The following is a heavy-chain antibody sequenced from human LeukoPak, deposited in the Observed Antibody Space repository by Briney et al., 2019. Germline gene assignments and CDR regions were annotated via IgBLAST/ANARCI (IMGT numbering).Heavy chain of an antibody. J-gene: IGHJ3*02. CDR3: AKDPVEDKLELPLGI. D-gene: IGHD1-7*01. V-gene: IGHV3-23*01. Sequence: GGSLRLSCAASGFTFSSYAMSWVRQAPGMGLEWVSAISGSGGSTYYADSVKGRFTISRDNSKNTLYLQMNSLRAEDTAVYYCAKDPVEDKLELPLGIWGQGTMVTVSS. CDR1: GFTFSSYA. CDR2: ISGSGGST.